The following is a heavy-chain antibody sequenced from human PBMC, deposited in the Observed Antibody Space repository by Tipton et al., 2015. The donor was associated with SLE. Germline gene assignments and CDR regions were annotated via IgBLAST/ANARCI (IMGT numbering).Heavy chain of an antibody. CDR2: IHHSGST. V-gene: IGHV4-4*02. D-gene: IGHD4-17*01. J-gene: IGHJ4*02. CDR3: AKDYNHDNADYN. CDR1: GGSITSNKW. Sequence: GSLRLSCGVSGGSITSNKWWTWVHQSPGKGLEWIGEIHHSGSTNSNPSLKSRVTISVDKSKNQFSLKLSSVTVADTAVYYCAKDYNHDNADYNWGQGTLVIVSS.